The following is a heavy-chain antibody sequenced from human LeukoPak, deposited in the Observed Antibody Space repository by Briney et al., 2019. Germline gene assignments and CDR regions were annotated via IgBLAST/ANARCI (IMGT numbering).Heavy chain of an antibody. Sequence: SETLSLTCTASGGSISSYYWSWIRQPPGKGLEWIGYIYYSGSTNYNPSLKSRVTISVDTSKNQLSLKLSSVTAADTAVYYCARQPYYYDSSGYYPFDYWGQGTLVTVSS. CDR3: ARQPYYYDSSGYYPFDY. CDR1: GGSISSYY. J-gene: IGHJ4*02. V-gene: IGHV4-59*08. CDR2: IYYSGST. D-gene: IGHD3-22*01.